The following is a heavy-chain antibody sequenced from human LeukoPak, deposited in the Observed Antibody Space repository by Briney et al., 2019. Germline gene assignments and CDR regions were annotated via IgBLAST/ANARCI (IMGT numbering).Heavy chain of an antibody. V-gene: IGHV3-7*01. Sequence: GGSLRLSCAASGFTFSSYWMSWVRQAPGKGLEWVANMNQDGSAKYFVDSVKGRFTISRDNAKSSLYLQMNSLRAEDTAVYYCARDRAVAGLFDYWGQGTLVTVSS. D-gene: IGHD6-19*01. J-gene: IGHJ4*02. CDR3: ARDRAVAGLFDY. CDR2: MNQDGSAK. CDR1: GFTFSSYW.